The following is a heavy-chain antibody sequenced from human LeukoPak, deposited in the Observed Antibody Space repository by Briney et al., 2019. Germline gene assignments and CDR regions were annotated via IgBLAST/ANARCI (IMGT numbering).Heavy chain of an antibody. Sequence: GGSLRLSCEASGFTFSSYGMHWVRQAPDKGLEWVAFIRYDGSNKYYADSVKGRFTISRDNSKNTLYLQMNSLKTEHTALYYCVRGYSAYDRAGTALDIWGQGTMVTVSS. V-gene: IGHV3-30*02. J-gene: IGHJ3*02. CDR2: IRYDGSNK. CDR3: VRGYSAYDRAGTALDI. CDR1: GFTFSSYG. D-gene: IGHD5-12*01.